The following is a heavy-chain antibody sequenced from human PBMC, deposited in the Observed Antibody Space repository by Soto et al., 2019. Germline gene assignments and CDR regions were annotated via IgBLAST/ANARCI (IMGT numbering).Heavy chain of an antibody. CDR1: GGSISSGGYY. CDR3: ARESYYYGAGRPPGNWFDP. Sequence: PSETLSLTCTVSGGSISSGGYYWSWIRQHPGKGLEWIGYIYYSGSTYYNPSLKSRVTISVDTSKNQFSLKLSSVTAADTAVYYCARESYYYGAGRPPGNWFDPSGQGTLVTVSS. CDR2: IYYSGST. V-gene: IGHV4-31*03. D-gene: IGHD3-10*01. J-gene: IGHJ5*02.